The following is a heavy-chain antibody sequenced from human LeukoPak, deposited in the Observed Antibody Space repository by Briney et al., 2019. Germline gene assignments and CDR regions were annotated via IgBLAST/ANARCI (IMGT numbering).Heavy chain of an antibody. CDR2: ISGSGGST. CDR1: GFTFSSYA. V-gene: IGHV3-23*01. Sequence: PGGSLKLSCAASGFTFSSYAMSWVRQAPGKGLEWVSAISGSGGSTYYADSVKGRFTISRDNAKNSLYLQMNSLRAEDTALYYCAKDIGQQLVRAMNWFDPWGQGTLVTVSS. D-gene: IGHD6-13*01. J-gene: IGHJ5*02. CDR3: AKDIGQQLVRAMNWFDP.